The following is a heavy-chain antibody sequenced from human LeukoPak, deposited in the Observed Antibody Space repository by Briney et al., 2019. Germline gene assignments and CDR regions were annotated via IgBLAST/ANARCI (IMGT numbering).Heavy chain of an antibody. CDR2: IKSKTDGGTT. CDR1: GLTFSSSW. V-gene: IGHV3-15*01. D-gene: IGHD3-10*01. CDR3: AKGYYVSGSHPFDN. J-gene: IGHJ4*02. Sequence: GGSLRLSCAVSGLTFSSSWMDWVRQAPGKGLEWVGRIKSKTDGGTTDYAAPVKGRFTISRDDSKNTLYLQMNSLKTEDTAVYYCAKGYYVSGSHPFDNWGQGTLVTVSS.